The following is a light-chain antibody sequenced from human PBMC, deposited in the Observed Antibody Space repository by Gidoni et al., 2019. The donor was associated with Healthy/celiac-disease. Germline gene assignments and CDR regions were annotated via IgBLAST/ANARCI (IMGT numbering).Light chain of an antibody. V-gene: IGKV1-39*01. CDR1: QSISSY. CDR2: AAS. Sequence: DIQMTQSPSSLSASVGDRVTITCRASQSISSYLNWYQQKPGKAPKLLIYAASSLQSGVPSRFSGSGSGTDFTLTISSLQPEDFATYYCQQSYSPYTFXXXTKLEIK. CDR3: QQSYSPYT. J-gene: IGKJ2*01.